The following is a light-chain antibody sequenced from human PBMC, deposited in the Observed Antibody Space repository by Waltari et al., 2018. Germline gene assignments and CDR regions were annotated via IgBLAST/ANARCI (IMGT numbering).Light chain of an antibody. CDR3: QQSYSTPWT. CDR2: AAS. CDR1: QSISSY. V-gene: IGKV1-39*01. J-gene: IGKJ1*01. Sequence: DIQMTQSPSSLSASVGDRVTITCRASQSISSYLNWYQQKPGKAPKLRINAASSLQSGVPSRFSGSGSGTEFTLTISSLQPEDFATYYCQQSYSTPWTFGQGTKVEIK.